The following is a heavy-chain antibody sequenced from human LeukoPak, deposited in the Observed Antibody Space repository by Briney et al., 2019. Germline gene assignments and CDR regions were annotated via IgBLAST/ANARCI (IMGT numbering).Heavy chain of an antibody. J-gene: IGHJ4*02. D-gene: IGHD3-16*02. CDR1: GFSFSNAW. CDR2: IKSKTDGGTT. CDR3: TTDLYDYVWGSYRLFDY. V-gene: IGHV3-15*07. Sequence: GGSLRLSCAASGFSFSNAWMNWVRQAPGKGLEWVGRIKSKTDGGTTDYAAPVKGRFTISRDDSKNTLYLQMNSLKTEDTAVYYWTTDLYDYVWGSYRLFDYWGQGTLVTVSS.